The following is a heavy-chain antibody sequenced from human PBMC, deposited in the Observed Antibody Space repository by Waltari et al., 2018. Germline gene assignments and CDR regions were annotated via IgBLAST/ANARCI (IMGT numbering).Heavy chain of an antibody. V-gene: IGHV3-21*01. CDR1: GFTFSSYS. CDR3: AREGATAGDY. CDR2: ISSSSSYI. Sequence: EVQLVESGGGLVKPGGSLRLSCAAAGFTFSSYSMNWVRQAPGKGLEWVSSISSSSSYIYYADSVKGRFTISRDNAKNSLYLQMNSLRAEDTAVYYCAREGATAGDYWGQGTLVTVSS. J-gene: IGHJ4*02. D-gene: IGHD6-13*01.